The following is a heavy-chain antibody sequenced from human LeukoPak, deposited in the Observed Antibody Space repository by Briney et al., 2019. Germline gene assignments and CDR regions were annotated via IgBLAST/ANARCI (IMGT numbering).Heavy chain of an antibody. Sequence: ASVKVSCKASGYTFTGYYMHWVRQAPGQGLEWMGWINPNSGGTNYAQKFQGRVTMTRDTSISTAYMELSRLRSDDTAVYYCARESEGSTIFGVVITYYFDYWGQGTLVTVSS. J-gene: IGHJ4*02. CDR2: INPNSGGT. CDR3: ARESEGSTIFGVVITYYFDY. D-gene: IGHD3-3*01. V-gene: IGHV1-2*02. CDR1: GYTFTGYY.